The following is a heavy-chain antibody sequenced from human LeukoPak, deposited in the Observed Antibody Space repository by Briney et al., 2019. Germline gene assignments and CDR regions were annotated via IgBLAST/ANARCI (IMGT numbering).Heavy chain of an antibody. CDR3: ARGVATNGYYFDY. CDR1: GYTFTSYA. J-gene: IGHJ4*02. V-gene: IGHV1-3*01. D-gene: IGHD5-12*01. Sequence: RASVKVSCKASGYTFTSYAMHWVRQAPGQRLEWMGWINAGNGNTKYSQKFQGRVTITRDTSTSTAYMELSSLRSEDTAVYSCARGVATNGYYFDYWGQGTLVTVSS. CDR2: INAGNGNT.